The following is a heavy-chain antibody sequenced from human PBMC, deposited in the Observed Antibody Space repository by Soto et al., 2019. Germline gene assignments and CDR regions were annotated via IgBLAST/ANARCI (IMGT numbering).Heavy chain of an antibody. CDR2: IYPGDSDT. V-gene: IGHV5-51*01. J-gene: IGHJ3*02. Sequence: PGESLKISCKGSGYSFTSYWIGWVRQMPGKGLEWMGIIYPGDSDTRYSPSFQSQITISADKSISTAYPQWSSLKASDTAMYYCARPPSVASRLGAFDIWRQGTMLTVS. D-gene: IGHD6-19*01. CDR1: GYSFTSYW. CDR3: ARPPSVASRLGAFDI.